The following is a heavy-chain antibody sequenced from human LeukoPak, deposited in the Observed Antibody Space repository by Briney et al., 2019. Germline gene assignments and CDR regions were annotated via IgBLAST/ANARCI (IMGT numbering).Heavy chain of an antibody. CDR3: ARDGLGSSCYY. J-gene: IGHJ4*02. Sequence: PGGSLRLSCAASGFTFSNYWTHWVRQVPGKGLVWVSRINSDGSRINYADSVKGRFTISRDNAKNTLYLQMNSLRAEDTAVYYCARDGLGSSCYYWGLGTLVTVSS. D-gene: IGHD6-13*01. V-gene: IGHV3-74*01. CDR1: GFTFSNYW. CDR2: INSDGSRI.